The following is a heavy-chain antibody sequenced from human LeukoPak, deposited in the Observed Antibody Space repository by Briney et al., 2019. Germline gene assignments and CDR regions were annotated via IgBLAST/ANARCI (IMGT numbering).Heavy chain of an antibody. CDR1: RYSFTNYW. D-gene: IGHD6-19*01. V-gene: IGHV5-51*01. Sequence: GESLKISCKGSRYSFTNYWIGWVRQMPGKGLEWMGIIYPGDSDTRYSPSFQGQVTISADKSISTAYLQWSSLKASDTAMYYCARLPIAVAGTGYFDYWGQGTLVTVSS. CDR3: ARLPIAVAGTGYFDY. J-gene: IGHJ4*02. CDR2: IYPGDSDT.